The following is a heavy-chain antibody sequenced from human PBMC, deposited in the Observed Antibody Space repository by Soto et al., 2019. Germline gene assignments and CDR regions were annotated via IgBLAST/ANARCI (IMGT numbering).Heavy chain of an antibody. CDR3: ARSIFGVVIRIE. Sequence: PSETLSLTCTVSGGSISSGDYYWSWIRQPPGKGLEWIGYIYYSGSTYYNPSLKSRVTISVDTSKNQFSLKLSSVTAADTAVYYCARSIFGVVIRIEWGQGTLVTVSS. D-gene: IGHD3-3*01. CDR2: IYYSGST. V-gene: IGHV4-30-4*01. J-gene: IGHJ4*02. CDR1: GGSISSGDYY.